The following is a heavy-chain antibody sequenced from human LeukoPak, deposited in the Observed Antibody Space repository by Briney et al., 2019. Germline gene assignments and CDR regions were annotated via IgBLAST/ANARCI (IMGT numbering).Heavy chain of an antibody. CDR3: ARTQYYYDSSGYYPPGY. CDR2: INPNSGGT. D-gene: IGHD3-22*01. J-gene: IGHJ4*02. V-gene: IGHV1-2*02. Sequence: VRQAPGQGLEWMGWINPNSGGTNYAQKFQGRVTMTRDTSISTAYMELSRLRSDDTAVYYCARTQYYYDSSGYYPPGYWGQGTLVTVSS.